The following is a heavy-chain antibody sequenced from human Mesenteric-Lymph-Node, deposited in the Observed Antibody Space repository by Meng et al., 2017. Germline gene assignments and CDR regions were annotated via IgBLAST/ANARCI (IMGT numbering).Heavy chain of an antibody. D-gene: IGHD3-10*01. CDR1: EFTFSNYA. V-gene: IGHV3-23*01. Sequence: GESLKISCAASEFTFSNYAMSWVRQAPGKGLEWVSAISGSGRSKYYADSVKGRFTISRDNSKNTLYLQMNSLRAEDTAVYYCTKYYYDSGSPRGGFGPWGQETLVTVSS. CDR3: TKYYYDSGSPRGGFGP. J-gene: IGHJ5*02. CDR2: ISGSGRSK.